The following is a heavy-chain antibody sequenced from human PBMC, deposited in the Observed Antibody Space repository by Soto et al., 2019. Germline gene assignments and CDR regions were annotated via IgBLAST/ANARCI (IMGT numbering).Heavy chain of an antibody. Sequence: SETLSLTCTVSGGSIRSSSCYWGWIRQPPGKGLEWIGSIYYSGSTYYNPSLKSRVTISVDTSKNQFSLKLSSVTAADTAVYYCARHRPEAYDYIWGRYRQAFDPWGQGTLVTVSS. D-gene: IGHD3-16*02. CDR2: IYYSGST. J-gene: IGHJ5*02. V-gene: IGHV4-39*01. CDR1: GGSIRSSSCY. CDR3: ARHRPEAYDYIWGRYRQAFDP.